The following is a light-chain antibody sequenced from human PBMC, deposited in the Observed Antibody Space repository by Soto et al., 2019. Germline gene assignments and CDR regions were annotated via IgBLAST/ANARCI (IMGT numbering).Light chain of an antibody. CDR3: QQYHAYSRT. Sequence: DIQMIQFPSTLSASVGGRVTITCRASQSVNTWLAWYQQKPGKAPKTLIYDASDLESGVPSRFSGSGSGTEFTLTISSLQPDDFATYYCQQYHAYSRTFGQGTKV. J-gene: IGKJ1*01. CDR2: DAS. CDR1: QSVNTW. V-gene: IGKV1-5*01.